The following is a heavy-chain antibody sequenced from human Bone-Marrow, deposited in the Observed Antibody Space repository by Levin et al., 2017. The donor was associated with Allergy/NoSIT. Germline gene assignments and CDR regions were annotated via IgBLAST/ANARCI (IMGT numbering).Heavy chain of an antibody. CDR1: GFTFSSSA. CDR3: AKREEAVAGTGRYYFDY. CDR2: IKSGYDT. J-gene: IGHJ4*02. Sequence: SCAASGFTFSSSAVSWVRQAPGKGLEWVSSIKSGYDTYYADSVKGRFTISRDNSKNTLYLQMSSLRAEDTAVYYCAKREEAVAGTGRYYFDYWGQGTLVTVSS. D-gene: IGHD6-13*01. V-gene: IGHV3-23*01.